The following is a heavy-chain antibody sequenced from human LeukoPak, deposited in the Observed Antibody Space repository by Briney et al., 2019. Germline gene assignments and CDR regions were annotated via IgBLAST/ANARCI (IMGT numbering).Heavy chain of an antibody. CDR3: AKGIAVAGPLNY. Sequence: PGGSLRLSCAASGFTVTTSYINWVRQAPGKGLEWVAVISYDGSNKYYADSVKGRFTISRDNSKNTLYLQMNSLRAEDTAVYYCAKGIAVAGPLNYWGQGTLVTVSS. D-gene: IGHD6-19*01. V-gene: IGHV3-30*18. CDR1: GFTVTTSY. J-gene: IGHJ4*02. CDR2: ISYDGSNK.